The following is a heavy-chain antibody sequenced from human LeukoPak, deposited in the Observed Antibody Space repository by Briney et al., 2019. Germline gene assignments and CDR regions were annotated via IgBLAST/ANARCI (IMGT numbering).Heavy chain of an antibody. J-gene: IGHJ4*02. Sequence: PGGSLRLSCAASGNSWMHWVRQVPGKGLVWVSHINSDGSWTSYADSVKGRFTISKDNAKNTVYLQMNNLRAEDTAVYYCVGFYEAYWGRGTLVTVSS. D-gene: IGHD2/OR15-2a*01. CDR2: INSDGSWT. V-gene: IGHV3-74*01. CDR1: GNSW. CDR3: VGFYEAY.